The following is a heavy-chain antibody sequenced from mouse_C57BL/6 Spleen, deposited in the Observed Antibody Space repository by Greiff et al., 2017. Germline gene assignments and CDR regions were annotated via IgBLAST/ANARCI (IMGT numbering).Heavy chain of an antibody. V-gene: IGHV1-55*01. CDR2: IYPGSGST. Sequence: QVQLQQPGAELVKPGASVKMSCKASGYTFTSYWITWVKQRPGQGLEWIGDIYPGSGSTNYNEKFKSKATLTVDTSSSTAYMQLSSLTSEDSAVXYCARKKDDYDGPYWYFDVWGTGTTVTVSS. CDR1: GYTFTSYW. D-gene: IGHD2-4*01. CDR3: ARKKDDYDGPYWYFDV. J-gene: IGHJ1*03.